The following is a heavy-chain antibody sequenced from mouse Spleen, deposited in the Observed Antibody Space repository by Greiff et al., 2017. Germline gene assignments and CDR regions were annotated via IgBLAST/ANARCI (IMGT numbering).Heavy chain of an antibody. D-gene: IGHD4-1*02. CDR2: INPGSGGT. V-gene: IGHV1-54*01. CDR1: GYAFTNYL. J-gene: IGHJ2*01. Sequence: VNVVESGAELVRPGTSVKVSCKASGYAFTNYLIEWVKQRPGQGLEWIGVINPGSGGTNYNEKFKGKATLTADKSSSTAYMQLSSLTSDDSAVYFCASVNWDVGGMYYFDYWGQGTTLTVSS. CDR3: ASVNWDVGGMYYFDY.